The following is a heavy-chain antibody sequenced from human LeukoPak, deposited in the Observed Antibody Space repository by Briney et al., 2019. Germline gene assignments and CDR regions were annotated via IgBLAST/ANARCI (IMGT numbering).Heavy chain of an antibody. CDR1: GFTFSSYG. CDR2: ISYDGSNK. V-gene: IGHV3-30*18. D-gene: IGHD1-26*01. CDR3: AKDTYPDNTWELLQYYYGMDV. Sequence: PGGSLRLSCAVSGFTFSSYGMHWVRQAPGKGLEWVAVISYDGSNKYYADSVKGRFTISRDNSKNTLYLQMNSLRAEDTAVYYCAKDTYPDNTWELLQYYYGMDVWGQGTTVTVSS. J-gene: IGHJ6*02.